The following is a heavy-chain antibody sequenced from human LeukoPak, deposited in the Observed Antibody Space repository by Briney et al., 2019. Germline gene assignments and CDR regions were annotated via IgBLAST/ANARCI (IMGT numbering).Heavy chain of an antibody. Sequence: GGSLRLSCAASGFTFTNYAMSWVRQAPGKGLEWVSAISGNGGNTYYADSVEGRFTISRDNSKNTLYLQMDRLRVEDSAVYYCVRDGDIVVVITFDYWGQGTLVTVSS. V-gene: IGHV3-23*01. D-gene: IGHD3-22*01. J-gene: IGHJ4*02. CDR2: ISGNGGNT. CDR3: VRDGDIVVVITFDY. CDR1: GFTFTNYA.